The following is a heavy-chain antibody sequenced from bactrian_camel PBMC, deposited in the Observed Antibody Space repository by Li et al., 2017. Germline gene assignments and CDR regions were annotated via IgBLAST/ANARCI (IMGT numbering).Heavy chain of an antibody. CDR3: AAGSRFPSPPRRCNNNY. J-gene: IGHJ4*01. D-gene: IGHD1*01. Sequence: QLVESGGGSEQSGGPLRLSCAVSADTTTDYCMGWVRQAPGEERVQVAVIDSLHMTSYADSVKGRFTISQDDANNTVYLQMNSLKPEDTAMYYCAAGSRFPSPPRRCNNNYWGQGTQVTVS. CDR1: ADTTTDYC. CDR2: IDSLHMT. V-gene: IGHV3S53*01.